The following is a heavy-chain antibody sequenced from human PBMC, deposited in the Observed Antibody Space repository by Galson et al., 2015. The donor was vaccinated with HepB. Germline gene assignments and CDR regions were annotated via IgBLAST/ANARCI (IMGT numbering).Heavy chain of an antibody. J-gene: IGHJ5*02. V-gene: IGHV3-23*01. CDR3: AKTAVVDTAMEAVNWFDP. CDR1: GFTFSSYA. CDR2: ISGSGGST. Sequence: SLRLSCAASGFTFSSYAMSWVRQAPGKGLEWVSAISGSGGSTYYADSVKGRFTISRDNSKNTLYLQMNSLRAEDTAVYYCAKTAVVDTAMEAVNWFDPWGQGTLVTVSS. D-gene: IGHD5-18*01.